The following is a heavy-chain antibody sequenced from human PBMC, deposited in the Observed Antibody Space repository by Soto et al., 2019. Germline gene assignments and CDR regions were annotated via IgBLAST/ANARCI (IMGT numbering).Heavy chain of an antibody. CDR1: GGTFSSYA. V-gene: IGHV1-69*12. CDR3: AREARLRTGWYFDL. Sequence: QVQLVQSGAEVKKPGSSVKVSCKASGGTFSSYAISWVRQAPGQGLEWLGGIIPIFGTANYAQKFQGRVTITAYEATSTAEMELSSLRSEDTAVYYGAREARLRTGWYFDLWGRGTLVTVSS. CDR2: IIPIFGTA. D-gene: IGHD4-17*01. J-gene: IGHJ2*01.